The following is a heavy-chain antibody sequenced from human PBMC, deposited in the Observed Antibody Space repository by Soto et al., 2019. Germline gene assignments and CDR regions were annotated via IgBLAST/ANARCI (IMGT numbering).Heavy chain of an antibody. CDR1: GGSVNSDCHN. CDR3: AREYANSPEAFDF. CDR2: IYYTGST. J-gene: IGHJ4*02. Sequence: ASETPSLTCTVCGGSVNSDCHNWSWIRRPPGKGLEWIGYIYYTGSTNYNPSLKSRVTISLDTSRNQFSLKLSSVTAADTAVFYCAREYANSPEAFDFWGQGALVTVSS. V-gene: IGHV4-61*01. D-gene: IGHD2-2*01.